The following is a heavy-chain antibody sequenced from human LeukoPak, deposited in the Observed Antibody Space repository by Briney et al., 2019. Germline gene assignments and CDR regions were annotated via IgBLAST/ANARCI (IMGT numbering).Heavy chain of an antibody. V-gene: IGHV3-30*14. CDR3: ARVRDYYDSRGYYFEYFDH. CDR1: RFTFSTYP. CDR2: ISYDGSNK. D-gene: IGHD3-22*01. J-gene: IGHJ1*01. Sequence: GGSLRLSCAASRFTFSTYPMHWVRQAPGKGLEWVAVISYDGSNKYYADSVQGRLTISRDNSKNTLYLQMNSLRAEDTAVYYCARVRDYYDSRGYYFEYFDHWGQGTLVTVSS.